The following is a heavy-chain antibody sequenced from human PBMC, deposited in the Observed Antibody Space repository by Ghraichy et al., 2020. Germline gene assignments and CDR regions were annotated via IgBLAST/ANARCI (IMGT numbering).Heavy chain of an antibody. Sequence: SETLSLTCTVSGGSISSYYWSWIRQPPGKGLEWIGYIYYSGSTNYNPSLKSRVTISVDTSKNQFSLKLSSVTAADTAVYYCARGGRIYYDILTGYFIFDYWGQGTLVTVSS. CDR1: GGSISSYY. V-gene: IGHV4-59*01. J-gene: IGHJ4*02. D-gene: IGHD3-9*01. CDR2: IYYSGST. CDR3: ARGGRIYYDILTGYFIFDY.